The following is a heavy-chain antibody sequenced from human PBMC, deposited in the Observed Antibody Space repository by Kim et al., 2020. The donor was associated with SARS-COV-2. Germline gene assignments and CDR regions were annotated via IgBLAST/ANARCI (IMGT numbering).Heavy chain of an antibody. CDR3: ARRTGIAAAGGGYYFDY. CDR2: IYYSGST. J-gene: IGHJ4*02. Sequence: SETLSLTCTVSGGSISSSSYYWGWIRQPPGKGLEWIGSIYYSGSTYYNPSPKSRVTISVDTSKNQFSLKLSSVTAADTAVYYCARRTGIAAAGGGYYFDYWGQGTLVTVSS. CDR1: GGSISSSSYY. V-gene: IGHV4-39*01. D-gene: IGHD6-13*01.